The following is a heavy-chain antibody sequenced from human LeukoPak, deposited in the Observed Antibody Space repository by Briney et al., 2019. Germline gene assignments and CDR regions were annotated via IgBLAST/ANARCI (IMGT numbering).Heavy chain of an antibody. Sequence: GGSLRLSCAASGFTFINYGMHWVRQAPGKGLEWVAVIWNDGSNKYYADSVKGRFTISRDNSKNTLYLQMNSLRAEDTAVYYCATDAGAAAFDYWAREPWSPSPQ. V-gene: IGHV3-33*01. CDR1: GFTFINYG. J-gene: IGHJ4*02. CDR3: ATDAGAAAFDY. CDR2: IWNDGSNK. D-gene: IGHD2-15*01.